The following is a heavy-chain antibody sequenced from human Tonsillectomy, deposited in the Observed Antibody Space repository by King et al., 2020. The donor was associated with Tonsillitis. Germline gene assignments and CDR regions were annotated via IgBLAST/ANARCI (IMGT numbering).Heavy chain of an antibody. CDR3: GRGDIVVVEGTPNGGWFDP. Sequence: FQLVQSGGEVRKPGASVKVSCKASGYTFTNYGITWVRRAPGQGLEWMGWISGYNGNTNYAQKLQGRVTMTTDTSTSTAYMELRSLRSDDTAVYYCGRGDIVVVEGTPNGGWFDPWGQGTLVTVSS. V-gene: IGHV1-18*01. CDR2: ISGYNGNT. CDR1: GYTFTNYG. D-gene: IGHD2-2*01. J-gene: IGHJ5*02.